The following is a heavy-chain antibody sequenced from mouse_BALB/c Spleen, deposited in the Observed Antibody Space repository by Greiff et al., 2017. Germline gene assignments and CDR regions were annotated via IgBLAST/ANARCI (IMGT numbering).Heavy chain of an antibody. CDR3: ASGGYGYYYAMDY. D-gene: IGHD2-10*02. V-gene: IGHV5-17*02. CDR2: ISSGSSTI. Sequence: EVMLAESGGGLVQPGGSRKLSCAASGFTFSSFGMHWVRQAPEKGLEWVAYISSGSSTIYYADTVKGRFTISRDNPKNTLFLQMTSLRSEDTAMYYCASGGYGYYYAMDYWGQGTSVTVSS. CDR1: GFTFSSFG. J-gene: IGHJ4*01.